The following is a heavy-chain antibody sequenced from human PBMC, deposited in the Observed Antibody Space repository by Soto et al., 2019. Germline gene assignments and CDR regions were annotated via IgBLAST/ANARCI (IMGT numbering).Heavy chain of an antibody. V-gene: IGHV3-30*18. CDR3: VKDRSDTWSFDY. J-gene: IGHJ4*02. CDR2: VSHDGTLY. Sequence: QVQLVESGGGVVQPGRSLRLSCSASGFIYSSCAMHWVRQVPGKGLEWLAVVSHDGTLYPYADSVKGRFTISRDNSRKMLYLQMNSLSPGEKAVYYCVKDRSDTWSFDYWGQGTLVTVSS. CDR1: GFIYSSCA. D-gene: IGHD2-8*02.